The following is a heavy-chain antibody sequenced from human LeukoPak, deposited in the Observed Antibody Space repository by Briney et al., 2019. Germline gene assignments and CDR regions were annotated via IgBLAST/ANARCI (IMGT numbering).Heavy chain of an antibody. D-gene: IGHD6-13*01. V-gene: IGHV3-23*01. CDR2: ISGSGGST. CDR3: AKDRGAAAGPTYYYYGMDV. CDR1: GFTFSSYA. J-gene: IGHJ6*02. Sequence: GGSLRLSCAASGFTFSSYAMSWVRQAPGKGLEWVSAISGSGGSTYYPDSVKGRFTISRDNSKNTLYLQMDSLRAEDTAVYYCAKDRGAAAGPTYYYYGMDVWGQGTTVTVSS.